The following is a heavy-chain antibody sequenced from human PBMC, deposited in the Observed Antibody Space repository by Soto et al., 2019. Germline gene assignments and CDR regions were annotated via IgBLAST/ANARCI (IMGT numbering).Heavy chain of an antibody. CDR3: ARDGIYCSGGSCHFDY. CDR2: INPSGGST. Sequence: ASVKVSCKASGYTFTSYYMHWVRQAPGQGLEWMGIINPSGGSTSYAQKFQGRVTMTRDTSTSTVYMELSSLRPEDTAVYYCARDGIYCSGGSCHFDYWGQGTLVTVSS. V-gene: IGHV1-46*03. D-gene: IGHD2-15*01. J-gene: IGHJ4*02. CDR1: GYTFTSYY.